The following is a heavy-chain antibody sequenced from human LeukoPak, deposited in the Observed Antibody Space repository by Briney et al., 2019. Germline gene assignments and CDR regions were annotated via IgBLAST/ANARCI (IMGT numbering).Heavy chain of an antibody. CDR2: VSASADST. CDR3: ARWYFDGRYYSLDQ. Sequence: GGSLRLSCAASEFMFSKYAMSWVRQAPGKGLEWVSAVSASADSTYYADSVKGRFTISRDNAKNSLYLQMDSLRVEDTAVYYCARWYFDGRYYSLDQWGQGTQVTVSS. J-gene: IGHJ4*02. CDR1: EFMFSKYA. D-gene: IGHD3-22*01. V-gene: IGHV3-23*01.